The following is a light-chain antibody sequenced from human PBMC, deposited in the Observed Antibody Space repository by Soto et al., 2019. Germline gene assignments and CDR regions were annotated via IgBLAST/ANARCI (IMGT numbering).Light chain of an antibody. CDR1: QSLNSW. Sequence: DIQMTQSPSTLSAFIGDRVTITCRASQSLNSWLAWYQQKPGKAPKLLIYKASNLESGVPSRLSGSGSGTEFTLTISSLQPDDYATYYCQQYIDYFTFGGGTKVDIK. V-gene: IGKV1-5*03. CDR2: KAS. J-gene: IGKJ4*01. CDR3: QQYIDYFT.